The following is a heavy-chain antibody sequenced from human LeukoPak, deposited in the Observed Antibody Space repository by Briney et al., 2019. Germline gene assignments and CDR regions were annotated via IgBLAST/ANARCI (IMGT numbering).Heavy chain of an antibody. Sequence: GRSLRLSCAASGFTFSSYGMHWVRQAPGKGLEWVAVISYDGSNKYYADSVKGRFTISRDNSENTLYLQMNSLRAEDTAVYYCAKDFGSGITMVRGVPFYGMDVWGKGTTVTVSS. CDR2: ISYDGSNK. J-gene: IGHJ6*04. CDR1: GFTFSSYG. D-gene: IGHD3-10*01. V-gene: IGHV3-30*18. CDR3: AKDFGSGITMVRGVPFYGMDV.